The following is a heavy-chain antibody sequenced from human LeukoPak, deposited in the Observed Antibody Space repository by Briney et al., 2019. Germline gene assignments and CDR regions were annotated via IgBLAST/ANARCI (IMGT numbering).Heavy chain of an antibody. CDR2: ISGSGGST. CDR1: DGSFSGYY. D-gene: IGHD3-3*01. CDR3: AKDDSPGKEWLEVIDY. J-gene: IGHJ4*02. Sequence: PSETLSLTCAVYDGSFSGYYWSWIRQPPGKGLEWVSGISGSGGSTYFADSVKGRFTISRDNSKNTLYLQMNSLRAEDTAVYYCAKDDSPGKEWLEVIDYWGQGTLVTVSS. V-gene: IGHV3-23*01.